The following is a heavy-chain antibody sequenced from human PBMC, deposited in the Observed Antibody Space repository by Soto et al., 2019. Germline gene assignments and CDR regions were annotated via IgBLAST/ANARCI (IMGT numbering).Heavy chain of an antibody. D-gene: IGHD1-7*01. V-gene: IGHV3-30*03. Sequence: GGSLRLSCAASGFTFNTYGMHWVRQAPGKGLEWVASISYDGINKYYADSVKGRFTISRDNSKNTLYVQMNSLRAEDTAVYYCARSPQTTRGIHWYFDLWGRGILGTVSS. CDR1: GFTFNTYG. CDR3: ARSPQTTRGIHWYFDL. J-gene: IGHJ2*01. CDR2: ISYDGINK.